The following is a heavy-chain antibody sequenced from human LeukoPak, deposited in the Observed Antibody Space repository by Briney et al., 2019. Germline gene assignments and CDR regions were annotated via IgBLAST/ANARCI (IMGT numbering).Heavy chain of an antibody. D-gene: IGHD5-12*01. V-gene: IGHV1-2*02. CDR1: GYTFTGYY. CDR3: ARDCLDGLHYMDV. Sequence: RASVKVSCEAAGYTFTGYYMHWVRQAPGQGLEWMGWTNPNSGGTNYAQKFQGRVTMTRDTSISTAYMELSRLRSDDTAVYYCARDCLDGLHYMDVWGKGTTVTISS. J-gene: IGHJ6*03. CDR2: TNPNSGGT.